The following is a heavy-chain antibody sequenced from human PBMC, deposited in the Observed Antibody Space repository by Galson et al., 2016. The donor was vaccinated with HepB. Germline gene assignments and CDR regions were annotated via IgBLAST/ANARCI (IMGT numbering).Heavy chain of an antibody. J-gene: IGHJ3*02. CDR3: SRDQRLLWFGERSAIEI. CDR2: IYSCGST. CDR1: GFTVSSHY. V-gene: IGHV3-66*03. D-gene: IGHD3-10*01. Sequence: SLRLSCEASGFTVSSHYMSWVRQAPGKGLEWVSVIYSCGSTNYADPVKGRFTISRDNSKRALYLQMNRLRTDDTSVYYCSRDQRLLWFGERSAIEIWGQGTMVTVSS.